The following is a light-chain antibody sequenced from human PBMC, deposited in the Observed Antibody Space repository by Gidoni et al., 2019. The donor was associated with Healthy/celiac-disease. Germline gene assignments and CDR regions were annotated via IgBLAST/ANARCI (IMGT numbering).Light chain of an antibody. CDR3: QQRGNWPRVT. V-gene: IGKV3-11*01. J-gene: IGKJ5*01. CDR1: QSVSSY. CDR2: DAS. Sequence: ELVLTQSPATLSLSPGERATLPVRASQSVSSYLAWYQQKPGQAPRLLIYDASNRATGIPARFSGSGSGTDFTLTISSLEPEDFAVYYCQQRGNWPRVTFGQGTRLEIK.